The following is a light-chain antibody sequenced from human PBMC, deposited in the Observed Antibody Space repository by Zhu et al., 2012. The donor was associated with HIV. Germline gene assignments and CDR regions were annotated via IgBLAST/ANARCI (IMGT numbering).Light chain of an antibody. V-gene: IGKV1-9*01. CDR3: QQLDSYPLT. Sequence: DIQLTQSPSFLSASVGDRVTITCRSSQGIRSYLAWYQQKPGKAPKLLIYAASTLQSGVPSRFSGSGSGTEFTLTISSLQPEDFASYYCQQLDSYPLTFGGGPRWRS. J-gene: IGKJ4*01. CDR2: AAS. CDR1: QGIRSY.